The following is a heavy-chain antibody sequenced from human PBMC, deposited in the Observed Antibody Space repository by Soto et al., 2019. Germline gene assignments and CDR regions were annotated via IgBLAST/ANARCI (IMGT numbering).Heavy chain of an antibody. CDR1: GFTFSNYW. J-gene: IGHJ5*01. CDR3: ARGGNRFDS. Sequence: EVQLVESGGGLVQPGGSLRLSCAASGFTFSNYWMSWVRQAPGRGLEWVANIILDGTEKYYVDSLKGRFTISRDNAKNSLNLQMSSLRAEDTAVYYCARGGNRFDSWGQGTLVTVSS. CDR2: IILDGTEK. V-gene: IGHV3-7*01.